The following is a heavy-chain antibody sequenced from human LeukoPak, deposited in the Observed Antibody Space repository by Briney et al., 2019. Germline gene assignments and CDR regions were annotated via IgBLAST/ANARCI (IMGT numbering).Heavy chain of an antibody. CDR1: GFTFSSHA. CDR3: ACTAYYYYYLDV. Sequence: PLESLRLSSADPGFTFSSHAMSCVRQTPGKRLERVSAVSGSGGNTYYADSVKGRFTISRDNSKNTLYLHMINMSAEDTAVYYCACTAYYYYYLDVWGKGTTVTVSS. J-gene: IGHJ6*03. V-gene: IGHV3-23*01. CDR2: VSGSGGNT. D-gene: IGHD5-18*01.